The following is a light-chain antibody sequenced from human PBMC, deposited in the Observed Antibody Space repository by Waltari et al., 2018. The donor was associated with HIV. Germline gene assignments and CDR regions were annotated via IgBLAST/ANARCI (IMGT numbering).Light chain of an antibody. J-gene: IGLJ2*01. CDR3: CSYARDRSWV. Sequence: QSALTQPASVSGSPGQSITISCTGSSSDVGGSDYVSWFQQYPGRAPQVIIYDVHKWPSGVSNRFSGSKSGNTASLTISGLQADDEAIYYCCSYARDRSWVFGGGTKLTVL. CDR1: SSDVGGSDY. CDR2: DVH. V-gene: IGLV2-23*02.